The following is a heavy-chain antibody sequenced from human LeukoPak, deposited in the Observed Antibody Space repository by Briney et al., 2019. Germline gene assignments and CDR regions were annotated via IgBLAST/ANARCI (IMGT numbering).Heavy chain of an antibody. D-gene: IGHD1-26*01. V-gene: IGHV4-34*01. Sequence: SSETLSLTCGVAGGSFRGYYWTWIRQAPGKGLEWIGETTHSGSSNYNPSLKSQVNISVDMAKNQFSLTLSSVTAADTAEYYCARMWPGRIGGSLGSSDYWGQGTLVTVSS. CDR1: GGSFRGYY. CDR3: ARMWPGRIGGSLGSSDY. CDR2: TTHSGSS. J-gene: IGHJ4*02.